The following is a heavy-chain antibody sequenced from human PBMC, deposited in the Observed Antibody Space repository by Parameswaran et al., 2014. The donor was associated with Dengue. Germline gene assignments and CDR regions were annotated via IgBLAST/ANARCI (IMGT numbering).Heavy chain of an antibody. CDR2: INWNGGST. J-gene: IGHJ3*02. Sequence: VRQMPERGWSGVSGINWNGGSTGYADSVKGRFTISRDNAKNSLYLQMNSLRAEDTALYYCARQGIVEDAFDIWGQGTMVTVSS. CDR3: ARQGIVEDAFDI. D-gene: IGHD1-26*01. V-gene: IGHV3-20*03.